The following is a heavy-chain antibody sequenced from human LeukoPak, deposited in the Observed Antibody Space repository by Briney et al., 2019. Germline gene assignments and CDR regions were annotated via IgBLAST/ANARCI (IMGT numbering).Heavy chain of an antibody. J-gene: IGHJ4*02. Sequence: GGSLRLSCAASGFTFSGSAMHWVRQASGKGLEWVGRIRSKANSYATAYAASVKGRFTISRDDSKNTAYLQMNSLKTEDTAVYYCTRRAWSEIVGVTGLVDYWGQGTLVTVSS. CDR1: GFTFSGSA. CDR3: TRRAWSEIVGVTGLVDY. CDR2: IRSKANSYAT. V-gene: IGHV3-73*01. D-gene: IGHD1-26*01.